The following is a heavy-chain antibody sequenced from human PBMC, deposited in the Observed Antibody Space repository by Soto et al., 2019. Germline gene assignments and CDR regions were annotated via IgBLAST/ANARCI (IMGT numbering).Heavy chain of an antibody. V-gene: IGHV4-59*08. CDR1: GGSISSYY. D-gene: IGHD2-8*02. J-gene: IGHJ3*02. Sequence: PSETLSLTCTVSGGSISSYYWSWIRQPPGKGLEWIGYIYYSGSTNYNPSLKSRVTISVDTSKNQFSLKLSSVTAADTAVYYCARLLLVLDAFDIWGQGTMVTVSS. CDR3: ARLLLVLDAFDI. CDR2: IYYSGST.